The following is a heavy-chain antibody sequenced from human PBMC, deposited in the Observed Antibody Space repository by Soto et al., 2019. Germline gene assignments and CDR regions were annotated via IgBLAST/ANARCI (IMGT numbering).Heavy chain of an antibody. V-gene: IGHV4-59*01. D-gene: IGHD6-13*01. CDR3: AAGEASSRNLAPYYLDF. CDR1: GGSMRNYF. Sequence: PSETLSLTCTVSGGSMRNYFLTWIRQPPGKGLECIGYIHYSGTTSFFPSYNPSLRSRVTISEDTSKNQFSLKLLSVTTADTAVYFCAAGEASSRNLAPYYLDFWGQGTLVTVYS. CDR2: IHYSGTT. J-gene: IGHJ4*02.